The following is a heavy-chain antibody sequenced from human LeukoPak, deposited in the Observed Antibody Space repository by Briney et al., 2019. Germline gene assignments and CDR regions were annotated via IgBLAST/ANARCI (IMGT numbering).Heavy chain of an antibody. Sequence: GGSLRLSCAGSGFTFNYFAIHWVRQAPGKGLEWVAVTSFDGTNKYYADSVRGRFTISRDNAKNSLYLQMNSLRAEDMALYYCAKAPSYNNNWPIDYWGQGTLVTVSS. CDR3: AKAPSYNNNWPIDY. CDR1: GFTFNYFA. CDR2: TSFDGTNK. J-gene: IGHJ4*02. D-gene: IGHD1-1*01. V-gene: IGHV3-30-3*01.